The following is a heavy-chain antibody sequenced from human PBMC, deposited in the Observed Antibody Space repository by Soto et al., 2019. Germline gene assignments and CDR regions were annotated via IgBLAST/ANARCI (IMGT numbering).Heavy chain of an antibody. J-gene: IGHJ3*02. CDR3: VRGGYMHACDI. Sequence: GGSLSLSCAASGFTFSSYWMYWVRQAPGKGLEWVSHMNNDGSYIIYAESVKGRFTFSRDNAKNTLYLQMNSLRAEDTAVYYCVRGGYMHACDIWGQGTMVTVSS. CDR2: MNNDGSYI. D-gene: IGHD6-13*01. V-gene: IGHV3-74*01. CDR1: GFTFSSYW.